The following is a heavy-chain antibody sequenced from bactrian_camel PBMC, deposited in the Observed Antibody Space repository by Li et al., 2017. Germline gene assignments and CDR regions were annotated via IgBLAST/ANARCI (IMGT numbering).Heavy chain of an antibody. CDR3: AAGTRIIVGDCCDGITN. CDR1: GYISSRHC. J-gene: IGHJ4*01. Sequence: DVQLVESGGGSVQAGGSLRLSCTHSGYISSRHCMGWFRQAPGKAREGIAGIRRDGDEYYAGSVKGRFTISQDNAKNIIYLQMSSLTPDDTAMYYCAAGTRIIVGDCCDGITNWGQGTQVTVS. D-gene: IGHD3*01. V-gene: IGHV3S31*01. CDR2: IRRDGDE.